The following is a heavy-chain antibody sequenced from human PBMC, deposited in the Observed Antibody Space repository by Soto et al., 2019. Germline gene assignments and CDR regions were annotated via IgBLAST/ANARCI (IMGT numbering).Heavy chain of an antibody. D-gene: IGHD3-10*01. J-gene: IGHJ5*02. CDR3: ARDWSFFGSWSPSGFFDP. CDR1: GYSFTSFA. V-gene: IGHV1-3*04. Sequence: QVQLVQSGAEVKKPGASVKVSCKASGYSFTSFAMHWVRQAPGQRLEWMGWINTGSGDTRYSQKLRGRVTISGDTLATTAYMELSSLRSEDTAVYYCARDWSFFGSWSPSGFFDPWGQGTLITVSS. CDR2: INTGSGDT.